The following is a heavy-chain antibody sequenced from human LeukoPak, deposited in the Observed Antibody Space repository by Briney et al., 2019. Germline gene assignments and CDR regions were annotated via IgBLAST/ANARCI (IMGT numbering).Heavy chain of an antibody. CDR1: GFAFSSYG. CDR3: AKDLGLVATDLLGY. D-gene: IGHD5-12*01. Sequence: GRSLRLSCAASGFAFSSYGMHWVRQAPGKGLEWVAVISYDGSNKYYADSVKGRFTISRDNSKNTLYLQMNSLRAEDTAVYYCAKDLGLVATDLLGYWGQGTLVTVSS. J-gene: IGHJ4*02. V-gene: IGHV3-30*18. CDR2: ISYDGSNK.